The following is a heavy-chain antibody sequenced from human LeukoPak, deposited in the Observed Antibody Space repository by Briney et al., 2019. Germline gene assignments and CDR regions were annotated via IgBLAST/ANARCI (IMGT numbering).Heavy chain of an antibody. D-gene: IGHD3-10*01. CDR1: GGSIRSGDYY. CDR2: IYYSGDT. CDR3: VRATSGTYYYFDS. J-gene: IGHJ4*02. Sequence: SETLSLTCAVSGGSIRSGDYYWSWARQPPGKGLEWIGHIYYSGDTYYNPSLKSRVAISVDTSKNQFSLKLSSVTAADTALYYCVRATSGTYYYFDSWGRGTLVSVSS. V-gene: IGHV4-30-4*01.